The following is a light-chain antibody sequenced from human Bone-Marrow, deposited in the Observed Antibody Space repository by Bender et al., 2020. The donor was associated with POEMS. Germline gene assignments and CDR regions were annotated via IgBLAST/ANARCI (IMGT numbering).Light chain of an antibody. V-gene: IGLV2-14*01. CDR1: RSDVGNSNF. CDR3: SSYARSGSVV. Sequence: QAALTQPASVSGSPGQSITISCTGTRSDVGNSNFVSWFQQQPGRAPTLILHEVSHRPSGVSDRFSGSKSGDTASLTVSGLQADDEADYYCSSYARSGSVVFGGGTRLTVL. CDR2: EVS. J-gene: IGLJ3*02.